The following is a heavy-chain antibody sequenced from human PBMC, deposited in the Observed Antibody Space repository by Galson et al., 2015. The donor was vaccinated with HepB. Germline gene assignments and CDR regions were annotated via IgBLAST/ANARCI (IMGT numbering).Heavy chain of an antibody. CDR3: AKGMDV. CDR2: MKQDGSEI. CDR1: GFSFSDYW. Sequence: SLRLSCAGSGFSFSDYWSTWIRQAPGKGLEWVANMKQDGSEIYYVDSVKGRFTISRDNAKNSVYLQMNDLRAEDTAVYYCAKGMDVRGQGTMVTVSS. J-gene: IGHJ6*02. V-gene: IGHV3-7*05.